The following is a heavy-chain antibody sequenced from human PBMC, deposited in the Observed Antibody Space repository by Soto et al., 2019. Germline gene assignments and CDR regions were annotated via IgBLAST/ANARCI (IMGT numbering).Heavy chain of an antibody. D-gene: IGHD3-16*01. CDR1: GGPFGSSA. CDR3: ASLGRDWGDAFDL. CDR2: IIPVFDKA. J-gene: IGHJ3*01. V-gene: IGHV1-69*01. Sequence: QVQLVQSGADVKKPGSSVKVSCKTSGGPFGSSAISWVRQAAAQGLEWMGEIIPVFDKANYAQNFQGRLTITADEPAGTVLMQLSSLRPADTAVYFCASLGRDWGDAFDLWGLGTGVNGSS.